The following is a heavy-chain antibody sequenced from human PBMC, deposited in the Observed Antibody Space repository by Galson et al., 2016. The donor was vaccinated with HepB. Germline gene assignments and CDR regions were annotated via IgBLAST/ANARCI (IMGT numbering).Heavy chain of an antibody. CDR1: GYTFTDYY. D-gene: IGHD3-3*01. CDR3: ARAGDYDFWSGVSANYYYYGMDV. J-gene: IGHJ6*04. V-gene: IGHV1-2*02. CDR2: INPNSGGA. Sequence: SVKVSCKASGYTFTDYYMHWVRQAPGQGLEWMGWINPNSGGANYAQKFQGRVTMTRDTSISTGYLVLSRLRSDDPAVYYFARAGDYDFWSGVSANYYYYGMDVWGKGTTVTVSS.